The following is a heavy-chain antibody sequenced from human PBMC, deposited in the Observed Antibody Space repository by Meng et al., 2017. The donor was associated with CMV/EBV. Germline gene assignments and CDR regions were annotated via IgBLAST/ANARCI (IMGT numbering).Heavy chain of an antibody. CDR2: IYTSGST. Sequence: VKVQDSGRWLVTPSQSLALNCIVHGGSISSGSYYWSWIRQPAGKGLEWIGRIYTSGSTNYNPSLKSRVTISVDTSKNQFSLKLSSVTAADTAVYYCARERVGGAYYYDSSGYYLLFDYWGQGTLVTVSS. CDR1: GGSISSGSYY. D-gene: IGHD3-22*01. CDR3: ARERVGGAYYYDSSGYYLLFDY. V-gene: IGHV4-61*02. J-gene: IGHJ4*02.